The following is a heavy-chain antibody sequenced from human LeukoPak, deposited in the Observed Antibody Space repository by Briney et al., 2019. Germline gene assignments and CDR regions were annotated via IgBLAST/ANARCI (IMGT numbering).Heavy chain of an antibody. CDR2: IRYDGSNT. J-gene: IGHJ4*02. Sequence: GALRLSCAASGFTFSKYGMSWVRQAPGKGLEWVAFIRYDGSNTYYADSVKGRFTISRDNSKNTLYLQSNSLRAEDTAVYYCAKGEGGYRYEIFDYWGQGTLVTVSS. CDR1: GFTFSKYG. CDR3: AKGEGGYRYEIFDY. D-gene: IGHD5-12*01. V-gene: IGHV3-30*02.